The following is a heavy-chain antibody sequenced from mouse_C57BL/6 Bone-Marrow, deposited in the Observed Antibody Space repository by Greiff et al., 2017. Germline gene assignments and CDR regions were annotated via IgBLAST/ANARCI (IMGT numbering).Heavy chain of an antibody. CDR2: INPNNGGT. Sequence: EVQLQQSGPELVKPGASVKISCKASGYTFTDYYMNWVKQTHGKSLAWLGDINPNNGGTSYNQKFKGQATLAGDKSSSTAYMELRSLTSEDSAVYYCATVVATRGAMDYWGQGTSVTVSS. V-gene: IGHV1-26*01. J-gene: IGHJ4*01. D-gene: IGHD1-1*01. CDR1: GYTFTDYY. CDR3: ATVVATRGAMDY.